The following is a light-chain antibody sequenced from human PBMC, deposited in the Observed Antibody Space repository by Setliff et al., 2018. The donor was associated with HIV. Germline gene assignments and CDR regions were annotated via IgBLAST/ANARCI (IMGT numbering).Light chain of an antibody. CDR3: QLWDSSSDHVV. J-gene: IGLJ2*01. CDR2: YDS. CDR1: NIGSKS. Sequence: SYELTQPPSVSVAPGKTATITCGGNNIGSKSVHWYQQRPGQAPVLLIYYDSDRPSGIPERFSGSNSGNTATLTISRVEAGDEADYYCQLWDSSSDHVVFGGGTKVTVL. V-gene: IGLV3-21*04.